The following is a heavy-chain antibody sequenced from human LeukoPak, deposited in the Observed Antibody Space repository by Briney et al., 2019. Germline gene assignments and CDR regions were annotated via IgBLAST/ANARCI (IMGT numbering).Heavy chain of an antibody. D-gene: IGHD5-18*01. J-gene: IGHJ3*02. CDR2: IKKDGSEK. Sequence: GGSLRLSCTASGFISSGSWMAWIRQAPGKGLEWVAIIKKDGSEKYYVDSMKGRFTISRDNAKNSLYLQMNSLRAEDTAVYYCARGDTAMVNAFDIWGQGTMVTVSS. CDR1: GFISSGSW. V-gene: IGHV3-7*04. CDR3: ARGDTAMVNAFDI.